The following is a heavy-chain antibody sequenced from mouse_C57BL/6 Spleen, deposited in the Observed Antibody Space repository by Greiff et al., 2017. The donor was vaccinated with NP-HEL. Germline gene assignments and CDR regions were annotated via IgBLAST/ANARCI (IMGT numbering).Heavy chain of an antibody. CDR1: GYAFSSSW. CDR3: ARGFITTVVGDYYAMDY. Sequence: VQLQQSGPELVKPGASVKISCKASGYAFSSSWMNWVKQRPGKGLEWIGRIYPGDGDTNYNGKFKGKATLTADKSSSTAYMQLSSLTSEDSAVYFCARGFITTVVGDYYAMDYWGQGTSVTVSS. V-gene: IGHV1-82*01. J-gene: IGHJ4*01. D-gene: IGHD1-1*01. CDR2: IYPGDGDT.